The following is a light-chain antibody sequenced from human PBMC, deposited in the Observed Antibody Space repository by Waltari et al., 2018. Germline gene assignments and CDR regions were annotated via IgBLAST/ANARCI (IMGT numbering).Light chain of an antibody. CDR3: SSYAGSSKGV. CDR2: GVS. V-gene: IGLV2-23*02. CDR1: SSDVGNYKR. Sequence: QSALTQPASVSGSPGQSITISCTGTSSDVGNYKRVSWYQQHPGKAPKPMIYGVSKRPSGVSDRFSGSESGDMASLTISGLQPEDEAEYFCSSYAGSSKGVFGGGTKVTVL. J-gene: IGLJ2*01.